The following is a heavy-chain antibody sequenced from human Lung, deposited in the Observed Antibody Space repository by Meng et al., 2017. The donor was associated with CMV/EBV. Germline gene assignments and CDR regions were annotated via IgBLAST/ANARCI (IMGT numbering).Heavy chain of an antibody. CDR3: ARIWGAAPYNWFDP. CDR2: IFSNDDK. Sequence: SGXXLVXPTETLTLTCTVSGFSLSNARMGVSWIRQPPGKALEWLAHIFSNDDKSYSTSLKSRLTISKDTSKSQVVLTMTNMDPVDTATYYCARIWGAAPYNWFDPXGQGXLVTVSS. CDR1: GFSLSNARMG. V-gene: IGHV2-26*01. D-gene: IGHD3-16*01. J-gene: IGHJ5*02.